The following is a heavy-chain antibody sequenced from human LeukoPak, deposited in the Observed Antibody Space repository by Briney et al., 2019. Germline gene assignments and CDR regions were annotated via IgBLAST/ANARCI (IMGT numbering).Heavy chain of an antibody. CDR3: ARPVGYSGSGSYYGY. D-gene: IGHD3-10*01. V-gene: IGHV3-48*03. Sequence: GGSLRLSCAASGFTFSGYEVNWVRQVPGKGLEWISYISGDGTTIHYADSVNGRFTIPRDNAQNSLYLQMNSLGVEDTAVYHCARPVGYSGSGSYYGYWGQGTLVTVSS. CDR1: GFTFSGYE. J-gene: IGHJ4*02. CDR2: ISGDGTTI.